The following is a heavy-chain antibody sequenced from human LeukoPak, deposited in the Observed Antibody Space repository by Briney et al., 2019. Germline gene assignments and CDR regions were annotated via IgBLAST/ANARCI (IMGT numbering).Heavy chain of an antibody. Sequence: ASVKVSCKASRYTFTGYYMHWVRQAPGQGLEWVGIINPSGGSTSYAQKFQGRVTMTRDMSTSTVYMELSSLRSEDTAVYYCARDGGTAATHGGAFDVWGQGTMVTVSS. CDR1: RYTFTGYY. V-gene: IGHV1-46*01. CDR2: INPSGGST. CDR3: ARDGGTAATHGGAFDV. J-gene: IGHJ3*01. D-gene: IGHD1-26*01.